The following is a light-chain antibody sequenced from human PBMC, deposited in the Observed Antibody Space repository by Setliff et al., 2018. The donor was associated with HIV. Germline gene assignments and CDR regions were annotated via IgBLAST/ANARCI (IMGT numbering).Light chain of an antibody. CDR3: TSYTVNNTPV. Sequence: QSVLTQPASVIGSPGQSITISCNGTSSDIGGYNYVSWYQQHPDTVPKLIIYDATNRPSGISDRFSGSKSADAASLTISGLQTEDGADYYCTSYTVNNTPVFGTGTKVTVL. CDR2: DAT. J-gene: IGLJ1*01. V-gene: IGLV2-14*03. CDR1: SSDIGGYNY.